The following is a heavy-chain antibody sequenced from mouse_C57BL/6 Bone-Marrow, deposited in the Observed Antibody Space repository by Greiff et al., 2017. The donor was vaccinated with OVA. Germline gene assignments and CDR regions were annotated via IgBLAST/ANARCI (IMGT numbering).Heavy chain of an antibody. Sequence: EVQLQQSGAELVRPGASVKLSCTASGFNIKDYYMHWVKQRPEQGLEWIGSIDPEDGDTEYAPKFQGKATMTADTSSNTAYLQLSSLTSEDTAVYYGTTFYYGNYGFAYWGQGTLVTVSA. D-gene: IGHD2-1*01. J-gene: IGHJ3*01. CDR2: IDPEDGDT. V-gene: IGHV14-1*01. CDR3: TTFYYGNYGFAY. CDR1: GFNIKDYY.